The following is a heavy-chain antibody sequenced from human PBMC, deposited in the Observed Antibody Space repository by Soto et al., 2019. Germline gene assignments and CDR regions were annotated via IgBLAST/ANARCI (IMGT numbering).Heavy chain of an antibody. J-gene: IGHJ6*02. CDR2: IIPIFGTA. D-gene: IGHD6-19*01. CDR1: GGTFSSYA. V-gene: IGHV1-69*13. CDR3: ATATSNPQQWLLLGRSFREHYYYGIDV. Sequence: ASVKVSCKASGGTFSSYAMSWVGQAPGQGLEWMGGIIPIFGTANYAQKFQGRVTITADESTSTAYMELSRLRSEDTAVYYCATATSNPQQWLLLGRSFREHYYYGIDVWGQGTTVTVSS.